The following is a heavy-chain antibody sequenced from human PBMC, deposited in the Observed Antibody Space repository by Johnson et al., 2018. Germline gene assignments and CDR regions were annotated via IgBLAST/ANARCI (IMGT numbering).Heavy chain of an antibody. V-gene: IGHV3-7*01. CDR1: GFTFSSYW. CDR2: IKQDGSEK. CDR3: AREGYSYDLDI. D-gene: IGHD5-18*01. Sequence: VQLVESGGGLVQPGGSLRLSCAASGFTFSSYWMSWVRQAPGKGLEWVANIKQDGSEKYYVDSVKGRFTISRDNAKNSLYLQMNSLKAEDTAVYYCAREGYSYDLDIWGQGTMVTVSS. J-gene: IGHJ3*02.